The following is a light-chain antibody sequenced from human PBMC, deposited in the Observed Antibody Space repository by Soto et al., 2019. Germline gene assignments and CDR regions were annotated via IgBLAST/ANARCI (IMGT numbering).Light chain of an antibody. Sequence: QSALTQPASVSGSPGQSITISCTGTSSDVGGYNYVSWYQQHPGKAPKLMIYDVSNRPSGVSNRFSGSKSGNTASLTISGLQAEDDADYYCSSYTSSSTYVFGPGTKVTLL. J-gene: IGLJ1*01. CDR2: DVS. CDR3: SSYTSSSTYV. CDR1: SSDVGGYNY. V-gene: IGLV2-14*01.